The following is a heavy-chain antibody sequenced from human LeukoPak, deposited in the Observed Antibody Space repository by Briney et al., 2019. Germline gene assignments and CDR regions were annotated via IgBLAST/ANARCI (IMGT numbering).Heavy chain of an antibody. V-gene: IGHV1-69*13. CDR2: IIPIFGTA. D-gene: IGHD3-22*01. Sequence: SVKVSCKASGDTFSSYAISWVRQAPGQGLEWMGGIIPIFGTANYAQKFQGRVTITADESTSTAYMELSSLRSEDTAVYYCARGRPNDIVVFDYWGQGTLVTVSS. CDR1: GDTFSSYA. J-gene: IGHJ4*02. CDR3: ARGRPNDIVVFDY.